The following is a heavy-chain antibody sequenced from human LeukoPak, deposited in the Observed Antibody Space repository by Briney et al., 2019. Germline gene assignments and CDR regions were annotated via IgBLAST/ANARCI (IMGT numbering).Heavy chain of an antibody. V-gene: IGHV3-20*04. Sequence: RTGGSLRLSCAASGFTFDDYGMSWVRQAPGKGLEWVSGINWNGGSTGYADSVKGRFTISRDKAKNSLYLQMNSLRAEDTALYYCAKEGAPSSVRFLEWLPSYYMDVWGKGTTVTVSS. CDR3: AKEGAPSSVRFLEWLPSYYMDV. J-gene: IGHJ6*03. D-gene: IGHD3-3*01. CDR2: INWNGGST. CDR1: GFTFDDYG.